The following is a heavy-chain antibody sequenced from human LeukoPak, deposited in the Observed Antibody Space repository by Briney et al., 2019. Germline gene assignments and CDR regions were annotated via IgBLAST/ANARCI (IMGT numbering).Heavy chain of an antibody. V-gene: IGHV3-21*01. CDR2: ISTSSSYI. Sequence: GGSLRLSCAASGFTFSSYVMNWVRQAPGKGLEWVSSISTSSSYIFYVDSVKGRFTISRDNARNSLYLQMNSLRAEDTAVYYCARAITGTTLHFYYYGVDVWGQGTTVTVSS. CDR1: GFTFSSYV. CDR3: ARAITGTTLHFYYYGVDV. J-gene: IGHJ6*02. D-gene: IGHD1-7*01.